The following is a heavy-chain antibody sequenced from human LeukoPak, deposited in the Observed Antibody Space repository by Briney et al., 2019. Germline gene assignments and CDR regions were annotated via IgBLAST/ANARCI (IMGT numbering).Heavy chain of an antibody. D-gene: IGHD3-10*01. V-gene: IGHV4-59*11. J-gene: IGHJ6*03. CDR3: ARDAFSYGSGRPGQIHSYYYIDV. Sequence: SETLSLTCSVSDGFISSHLWYWVRQAPGKGLEWIGSIFDSRSTNYNPSLKSRVTMSVDTSKNQFSLKLTSVTAADTAVYYCARDAFSYGSGRPGQIHSYYYIDVWGKGTTVTIS. CDR2: IFDSRST. CDR1: DGFISSHL.